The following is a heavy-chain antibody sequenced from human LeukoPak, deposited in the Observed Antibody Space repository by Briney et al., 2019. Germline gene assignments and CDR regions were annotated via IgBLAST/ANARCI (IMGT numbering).Heavy chain of an antibody. J-gene: IGHJ4*02. D-gene: IGHD6-19*01. CDR1: GYTFTSYA. V-gene: IGHV1-3*01. Sequence: ASVKVSCKASGYTFTSYAMHWVRQAPGQRLEWMGWINAGNGNTKYSQKFQGRVTSTRDTSASTAYMELSSLRSEDTAVYYCVRGPLGGSSGWYYFDYWGQGTLVTVSS. CDR3: VRGPLGGSSGWYYFDY. CDR2: INAGNGNT.